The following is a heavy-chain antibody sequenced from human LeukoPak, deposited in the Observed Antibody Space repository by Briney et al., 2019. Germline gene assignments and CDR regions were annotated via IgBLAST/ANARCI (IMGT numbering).Heavy chain of an antibody. Sequence: SGESLKISCKGSGYSFTSHWIGWVRQMPGKGLELMGIIYPGDSDTRYSPSFQGQVTISADKSISTAFLLWSSLKASDTAMYYCTRALIPNDSSGVRGWFWGQGTLVTVSS. CDR3: TRALIPNDSSGVRGWF. D-gene: IGHD3-22*01. J-gene: IGHJ4*02. CDR1: GYSFTSHW. V-gene: IGHV5-51*03. CDR2: IYPGDSDT.